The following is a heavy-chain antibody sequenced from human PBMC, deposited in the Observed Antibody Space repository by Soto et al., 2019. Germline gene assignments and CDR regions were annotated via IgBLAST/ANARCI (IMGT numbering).Heavy chain of an antibody. CDR2: SHYSDST. CDR1: GGSISSRNYY. D-gene: IGHD6-13*01. CDR3: ARHKFSAPGTWYNWFDP. J-gene: IGHJ5*02. Sequence: SETLSLTCTVSGGSISSRNYYWGWIRQPPGKGLEWIGSSHYSDSTYYNPSLMSRVTISVDTSKNQLSLKLSSVTAADTAMYYCARHKFSAPGTWYNWFDPWGQGALVTVS. V-gene: IGHV4-39*01.